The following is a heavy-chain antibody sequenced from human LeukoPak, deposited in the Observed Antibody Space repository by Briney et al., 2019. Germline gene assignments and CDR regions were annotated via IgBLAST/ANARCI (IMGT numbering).Heavy chain of an antibody. J-gene: IGHJ4*02. CDR3: GGLKSSGYLIDY. Sequence: GGSLRLSCAASGFTFSSYEMNWVRQAPGKGLEWVSVIYSGGNTYYADSVKGRFTISRDNSKNTLYLQMNRLRVDDTAVYYCGGLKSSGYLIDYWGQGTLVTVSS. CDR2: IYSGGNT. D-gene: IGHD3-22*01. V-gene: IGHV3-53*01. CDR1: GFTFSSYE.